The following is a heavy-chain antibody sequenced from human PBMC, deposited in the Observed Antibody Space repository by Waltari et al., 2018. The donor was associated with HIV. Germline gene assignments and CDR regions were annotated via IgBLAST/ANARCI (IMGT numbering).Heavy chain of an antibody. CDR3: VRDLLVRHVALGLQYYYGMDV. CDR2: VGRAGSYA. J-gene: IGHJ6*02. V-gene: IGHV3-30*12. D-gene: IGHD3-10*01. CDR1: GFTFNTFA. Sequence: QVHLVESGGGVVQPGKSLRLSCAASGFTFNTFAMHWVRQAPGKGLEWGGLVGRAGSYAYEEDSVKGRFPISRDASPNILYLQMNNLRAEDTALYYCVRDLLVRHVALGLQYYYGMDVWGQGTTVTVSS.